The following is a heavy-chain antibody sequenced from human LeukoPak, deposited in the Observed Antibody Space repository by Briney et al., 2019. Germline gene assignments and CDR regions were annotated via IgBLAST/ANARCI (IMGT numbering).Heavy chain of an antibody. CDR1: GYTFSSYG. CDR2: ISYDGSNK. J-gene: IGHJ4*02. CDR3: AKARYYFDY. Sequence: PGGSLRLSCAASGYTFSSYGMHWVRRAPGKGLEWVAVISYDGSNKYYADSMKGRFTISRDNSKNTLYLQMNSLRAEDTAVYYCAKARYYFDYWGQGTLVTVSS. V-gene: IGHV3-30*18.